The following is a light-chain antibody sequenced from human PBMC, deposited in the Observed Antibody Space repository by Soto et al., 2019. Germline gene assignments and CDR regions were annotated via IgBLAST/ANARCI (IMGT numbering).Light chain of an antibody. CDR3: SSYISSSTYV. CDR1: SSDVGSYNY. V-gene: IGLV2-14*01. Sequence: QSALTQPASVSGSPGQSITISCTGTSSDVGSYNYVSWHQQHPGQAPKLMIYEVTNRASGVPDRFSASKSGNTASLTISGLQAGDEADYYCSSYISSSTYVFGTGTKLTVL. J-gene: IGLJ1*01. CDR2: EVT.